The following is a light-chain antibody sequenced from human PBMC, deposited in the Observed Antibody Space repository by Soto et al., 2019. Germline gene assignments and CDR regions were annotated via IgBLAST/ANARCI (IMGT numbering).Light chain of an antibody. CDR2: WAS. CDR1: QSLLRSNGRNY. J-gene: IGKJ1*01. Sequence: VLTQSPLSLPVTPGEPASISCRSSQSLLRSNGRNYLGWYQQKPGQPPKLLIYWASARESGVPDRFSGSGSGTDFTLTISSLQTEDVAVYYCQQYYSTPWTFGQGTKVDIK. V-gene: IGKV4-1*01. CDR3: QQYYSTPWT.